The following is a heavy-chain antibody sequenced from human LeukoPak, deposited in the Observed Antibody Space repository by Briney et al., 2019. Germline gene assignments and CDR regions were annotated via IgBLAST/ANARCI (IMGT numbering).Heavy chain of an antibody. V-gene: IGHV4-59*01. CDR1: GGSISSYY. J-gene: IGHJ4*02. Sequence: PSETLSLTCTVSGGSISSYYWSWIRQPPGKVLEWIGYIYYSGSTNYNPSLKSRVTISVDTSKNQFSLKLSSVTAADTAVYYCARDEDSSGYFDYWGQGTLVTVSS. CDR3: ARDEDSSGYFDY. D-gene: IGHD3-22*01. CDR2: IYYSGST.